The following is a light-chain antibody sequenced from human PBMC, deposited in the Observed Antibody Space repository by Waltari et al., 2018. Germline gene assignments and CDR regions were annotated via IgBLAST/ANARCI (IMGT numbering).Light chain of an antibody. CDR2: DVN. V-gene: IGLV2-11*01. CDR1: SSDVGGYNY. J-gene: IGLJ2*01. CDR3: SSYAGFNGVF. Sequence: QSALTQPRSVSGSPGQSVTFSCTGTSSDVGGYNYVSWYQQYPGKAPKLMVYDVNKRPSGVPDRFSGSKSGNTASLTISGLQAEDEADYYCSSYAGFNGVFVGGWTKLTVL.